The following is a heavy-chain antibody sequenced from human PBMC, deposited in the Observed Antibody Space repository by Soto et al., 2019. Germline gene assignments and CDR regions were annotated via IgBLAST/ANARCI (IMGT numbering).Heavy chain of an antibody. D-gene: IGHD6-6*01. CDR2: SRNIDHRYST. CDR3: VGVYRSFDV. Sequence: EVQLVESGGDLVQPGGSLRLSCAVSGFTFSDHYMDWVRQAPGKGLEWVARSRNIDHRYSTEYGGCVKGRFIISRDETKNSLNLQMGSMRTEDTAIYYCVGVYRSFDVWGRGTMVTVSS. CDR1: GFTFSDHY. V-gene: IGHV3-72*01. J-gene: IGHJ3*01.